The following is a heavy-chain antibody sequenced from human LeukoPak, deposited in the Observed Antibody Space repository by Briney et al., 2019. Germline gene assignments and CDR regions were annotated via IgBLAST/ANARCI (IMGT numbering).Heavy chain of an antibody. J-gene: IGHJ4*02. CDR2: IDPDSGGT. CDR3: ARLPVIVGAWSPIDS. V-gene: IGHV1-2*02. Sequence: APVRVSCTSSEYTFTGYNIHWVRHGPGQGLEWMGWIDPDSGGTNYGQKFQGRVTMTGDTSIRTVYMELNRLTSDDTAFYYCARLPVIVGAWSPIDSWGQGTLVTVSS. CDR1: EYTFTGYN. D-gene: IGHD1-26*01.